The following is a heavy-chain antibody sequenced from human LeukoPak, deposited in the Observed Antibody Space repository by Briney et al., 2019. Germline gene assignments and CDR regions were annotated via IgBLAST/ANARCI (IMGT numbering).Heavy chain of an antibody. CDR2: ISPDGSST. Sequence: GGSLRLSCVASGFTFNNYWMHWVRQVPGKGLVWVSHISPDGSSTYYADSVKGRFTISRDNAKNSLYLQINSLRAEDTAVYYCARGGVPPVDYWGRGTLVTVS. CDR1: GFTFNNYW. J-gene: IGHJ4*02. D-gene: IGHD2-8*02. V-gene: IGHV3-74*01. CDR3: ARGGVPPVDY.